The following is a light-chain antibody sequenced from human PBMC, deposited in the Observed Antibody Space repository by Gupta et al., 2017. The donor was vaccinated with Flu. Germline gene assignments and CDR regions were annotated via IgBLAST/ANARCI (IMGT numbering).Light chain of an antibody. J-gene: IGKJ1*01. V-gene: IGKV1-5*03. Sequence: IQMTQSPSTLSASVGDRVTITCRASQNIDSSLAWYQQRPGKAPKLLIYRASSLESGVPSRFSGSGSGTEFTLTISSLQPDDFASFYCQQYKYYPWTFGQGTKVAIK. CDR3: QQYKYYPWT. CDR2: RAS. CDR1: QNIDSS.